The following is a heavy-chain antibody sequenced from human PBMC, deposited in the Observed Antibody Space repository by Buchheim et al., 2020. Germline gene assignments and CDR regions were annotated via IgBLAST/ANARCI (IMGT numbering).Heavy chain of an antibody. J-gene: IGHJ4*02. CDR3: ARSYDAYCSGGSCYFDFGLLDY. Sequence: QVQLVQSGSELKKPGASVKVSCKASGYTFTSYAMNWVRQAPGQGLEWMGWINTNTGNPTYAQGFTGRFVFSLDTSASTAYLQISSLKAEDTAVYYCARSYDAYCSGGSCYFDFGLLDYWGQGTL. CDR2: INTNTGNP. V-gene: IGHV7-4-1*02. D-gene: IGHD2-15*01. CDR1: GYTFTSYA.